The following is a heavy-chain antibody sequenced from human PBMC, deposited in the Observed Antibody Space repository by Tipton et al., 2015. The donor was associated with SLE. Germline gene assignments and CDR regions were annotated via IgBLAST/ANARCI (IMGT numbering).Heavy chain of an antibody. CDR1: RGSFTNYY. Sequence: TLSLTCAVYRGSFTNYYWSWIRQPPGKGLEWIGEINHSGSTNYNPSLKSRVTISVDKSKNQFSLKLSPVTAADTAVYYCARGLFGRWYRYWGQGTLVTVSS. CDR2: INHSGST. V-gene: IGHV4-34*01. D-gene: IGHD3-10*02. CDR3: ARGLFGRWYRY. J-gene: IGHJ4*02.